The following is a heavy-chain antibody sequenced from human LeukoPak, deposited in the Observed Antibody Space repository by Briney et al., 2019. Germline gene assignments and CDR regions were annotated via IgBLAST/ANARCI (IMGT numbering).Heavy chain of an antibody. CDR1: GGSFRGDYY. D-gene: IGHD3-9*01. Sequence: SETLSLTCTVSGGSFRGDYYWAWIRQPPGKGLEWIGSIYSGGRIYYNPSLKSRVSISIDTSNNDLSLKVTSVTAADTAVYYCARGLWILTGYILDYWGQGTLVTVSS. V-gene: IGHV4-39*02. CDR3: ARGLWILTGYILDY. CDR2: IYSGGRI. J-gene: IGHJ4*02.